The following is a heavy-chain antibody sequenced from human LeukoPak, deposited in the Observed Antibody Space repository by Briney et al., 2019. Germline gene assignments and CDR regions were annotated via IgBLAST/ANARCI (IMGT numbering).Heavy chain of an antibody. Sequence: ASVKVSCKASGYTFTSYYMHWVRQAPGQGLEWMGIINSIGGSTSYAQKFQGRVTMTRDTSTSTVYMELSSLRSEDTAVYYCARDLTHYDYVWGSSSYFDYWGQGTLVTVSS. D-gene: IGHD3-16*01. CDR2: INSIGGST. V-gene: IGHV1-46*01. CDR1: GYTFTSYY. J-gene: IGHJ4*02. CDR3: ARDLTHYDYVWGSSSYFDY.